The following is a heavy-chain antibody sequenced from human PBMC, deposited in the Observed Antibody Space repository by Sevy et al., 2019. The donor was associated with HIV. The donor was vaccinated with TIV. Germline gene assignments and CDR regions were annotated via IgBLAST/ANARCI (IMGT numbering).Heavy chain of an antibody. Sequence: ASVKVSCKVSGYTLTELSMHWVRQAPGKGLEWMGGFDPEDGETIYAQKFQGRVTMTEDTSTDTAYMELSSLRSEDTAVYYSATGKPTPRTTYYYYYGMDVWGQGTTVTVSS. CDR3: ATGKPTPRTTYYYYYGMDV. V-gene: IGHV1-24*01. CDR2: FDPEDGET. J-gene: IGHJ6*02. D-gene: IGHD1-7*01. CDR1: GYTLTELS.